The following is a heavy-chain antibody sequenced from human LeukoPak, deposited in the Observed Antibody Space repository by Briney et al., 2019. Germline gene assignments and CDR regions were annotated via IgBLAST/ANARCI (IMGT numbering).Heavy chain of an antibody. J-gene: IGHJ4*02. CDR1: GVSISSYY. CDR3: ARHRDSGSYDIDY. CDR2: ISYSGSA. Sequence: SETLSLTCTVSGVSISSYYWSWFRKPPGKGLEGIVYISYSGSANYNPSLKSRVTISADTSKSQFSLKLSYVTAADTAVYYCARHRDSGSYDIDYWGQGTLVTVSS. D-gene: IGHD3-10*01. V-gene: IGHV4-59*08.